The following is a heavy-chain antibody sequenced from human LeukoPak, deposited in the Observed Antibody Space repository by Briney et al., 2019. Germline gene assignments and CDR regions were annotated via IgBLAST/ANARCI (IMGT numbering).Heavy chain of an antibody. Sequence: ASVKVSCKASGYTFTGYYMHWVRQAPGQGLEWMGWINPNSGGTNYAQKFQGRVTMTRDTSISTAYMELSSLRSEDTAVYYCARESGYSYGGRSFVYWGQGTLVTVSS. J-gene: IGHJ4*02. V-gene: IGHV1-2*02. D-gene: IGHD5-18*01. CDR3: ARESGYSYGGRSFVY. CDR1: GYTFTGYY. CDR2: INPNSGGT.